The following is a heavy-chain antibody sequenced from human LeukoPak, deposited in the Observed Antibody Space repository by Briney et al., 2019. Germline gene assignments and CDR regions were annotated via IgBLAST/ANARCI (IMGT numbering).Heavy chain of an antibody. D-gene: IGHD3-10*01. Sequence: PSETLSLTCTVSGGSISSYYWSWIRQPPGKGLEWIGYIYYSGSTNYNPSLKSRVTISVDTSKNQFSLKLSSVTAADTAVYYCARDSDYGSGVDYWGQGTLVTVSS. CDR1: GGSISSYY. V-gene: IGHV4-59*01. J-gene: IGHJ4*02. CDR2: IYYSGST. CDR3: ARDSDYGSGVDY.